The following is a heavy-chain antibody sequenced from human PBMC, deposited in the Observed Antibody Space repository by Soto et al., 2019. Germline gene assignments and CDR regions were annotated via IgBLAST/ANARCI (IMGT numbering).Heavy chain of an antibody. Sequence: PGGSLRLSCAASGFTFSSYSMNWVRQASGKGLEWVSSISSSSSYIYYADSVKGRFTISRDNAKNSLYLQMNSLRAEDTAVYYCAILGTPRDAFDIWGQGTMVTVSS. CDR1: GFTFSSYS. J-gene: IGHJ3*02. V-gene: IGHV3-21*01. CDR2: ISSSSSYI. CDR3: AILGTPRDAFDI. D-gene: IGHD1-26*01.